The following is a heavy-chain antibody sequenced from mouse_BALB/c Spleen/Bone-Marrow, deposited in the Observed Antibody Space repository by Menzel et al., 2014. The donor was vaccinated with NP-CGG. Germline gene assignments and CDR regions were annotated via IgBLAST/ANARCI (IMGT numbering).Heavy chain of an antibody. CDR2: INSNGGST. V-gene: IGHV5-6-3*01. CDR3: ARKVRKYYAMDY. D-gene: IGHD1-3*01. J-gene: IGHJ4*01. CDR1: GFTFSSYG. Sequence: EVQGVESGGGLVQPGGSLKLSCAASGFTFSSYGMSWVRQTPDKRLELVATINSNGGSTYYPDSVKGRFTISRDNAKNTLYLQMSSLKSEDTAMYYCARKVRKYYAMDYWGQGTSVTVSS.